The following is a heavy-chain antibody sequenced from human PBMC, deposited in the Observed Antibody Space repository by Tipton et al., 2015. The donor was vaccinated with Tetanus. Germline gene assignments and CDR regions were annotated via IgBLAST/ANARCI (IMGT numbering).Heavy chain of an antibody. J-gene: IGHJ6*02. V-gene: IGHV3-33*03. CDR2: IFDDGSNT. CDR1: GFSFASYG. CDR3: ARRSLTNYGLDV. D-gene: IGHD1/OR15-1a*01. Sequence: SLRLSCAASGFSFASYGMHWVRQAPGKGLEWMATIFDDGSNTYYADSVKGRFTISRDSAKNTIYLQMNSLRPEDTSIYYCARRSLTNYGLDVWGQGTTVIVSS.